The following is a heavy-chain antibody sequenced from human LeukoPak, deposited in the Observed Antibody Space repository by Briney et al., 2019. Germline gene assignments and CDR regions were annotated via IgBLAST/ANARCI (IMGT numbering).Heavy chain of an antibody. Sequence: PSETLSLTCTVSGDSISSSSYYWGWIRQPPGKGLEWIGSIYYSGSTYYNPSLKGRVTISVDTSKNQFSLKLSSVTAADTAVYYCARVRSSMDVWGKGTTVTVSS. CDR3: ARVRSSMDV. CDR2: IYYSGST. V-gene: IGHV4-39*07. D-gene: IGHD6-13*01. CDR1: GDSISSSSYY. J-gene: IGHJ6*03.